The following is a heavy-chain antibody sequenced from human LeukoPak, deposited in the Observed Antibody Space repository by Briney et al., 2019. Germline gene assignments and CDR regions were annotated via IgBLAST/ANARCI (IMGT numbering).Heavy chain of an antibody. CDR3: ARSLYCGGDCYSGDY. D-gene: IGHD2-21*02. CDR2: ISPYNGNT. CDR1: GYTFTSYG. Sequence: GATVKVSCKASGYTFTSYGISWVRQAPGQGLEWMGRISPYNGNTNYAQKVQGRVTMTTDTSTTTAYMELRSLRSEDTAVYYCARSLYCGGDCYSGDYWGQGTLVTVSS. J-gene: IGHJ4*02. V-gene: IGHV1-18*01.